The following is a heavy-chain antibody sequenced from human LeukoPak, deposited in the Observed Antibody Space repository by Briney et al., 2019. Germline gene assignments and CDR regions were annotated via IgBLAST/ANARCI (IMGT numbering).Heavy chain of an antibody. CDR3: ATRFNSSGWYYFDY. CDR2: IDPSDSYT. CDR1: GYSFTSYW. Sequence: GESLKISCKGSGYSFTSYWISWVRQMPGKGLEWMGRIDPSDSYTNYSPSFQGHVTISADRSISTAYLQWSSLKASDTAMYYCATRFNSSGWYYFDYWGQGTLVTVSS. D-gene: IGHD6-19*01. J-gene: IGHJ4*02. V-gene: IGHV5-10-1*01.